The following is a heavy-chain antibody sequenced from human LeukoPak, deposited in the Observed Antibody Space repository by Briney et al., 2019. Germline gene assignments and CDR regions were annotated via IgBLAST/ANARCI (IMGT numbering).Heavy chain of an antibody. D-gene: IGHD6-13*01. Sequence: AGGSLRLSCAASGFTFSSYAMSWVRQAPGKGLEWVSAISGSGGSTYYADSVKGRCTISRDNSKNTLYQQMNSLRAEDTAVYYCAKSVAAAGLDYWGQGTLVTVSS. V-gene: IGHV3-23*01. J-gene: IGHJ4*02. CDR1: GFTFSSYA. CDR2: ISGSGGST. CDR3: AKSVAAAGLDY.